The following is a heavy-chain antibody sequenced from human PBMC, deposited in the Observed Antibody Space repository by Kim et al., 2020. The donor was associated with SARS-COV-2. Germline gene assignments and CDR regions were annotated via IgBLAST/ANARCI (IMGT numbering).Heavy chain of an antibody. Sequence: SETLSLTCTVSGGSISSGGYYWSWIRQHPGKGLEWIGYIYYSGSTYYNPSLKSRVTISVDTSKNQFSLKLSSVTAADTAVYYCAREREYYYDSSGYENWFDPWGQGTLVTVSS. J-gene: IGHJ5*02. CDR3: AREREYYYDSSGYENWFDP. D-gene: IGHD3-22*01. CDR1: GGSISSGGYY. V-gene: IGHV4-31*03. CDR2: IYYSGST.